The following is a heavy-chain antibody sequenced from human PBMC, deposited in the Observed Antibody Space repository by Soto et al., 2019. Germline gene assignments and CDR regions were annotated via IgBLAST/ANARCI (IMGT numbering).Heavy chain of an antibody. V-gene: IGHV4-59*01. CDR2: IYYSGST. CDR3: AREGVTRNYSYYDMDV. Sequence: KPSETLSLACTVSGGSISSYYWSWIRQPPGKGLEWIGYIYYSGSTNYNPSLKSRVTISVDTSKNQFSLKLSSVTAADTAVYYCAREGVTRNYSYYDMDVWGQGTTVTVS. D-gene: IGHD2-21*02. J-gene: IGHJ6*02. CDR1: GGSISSYY.